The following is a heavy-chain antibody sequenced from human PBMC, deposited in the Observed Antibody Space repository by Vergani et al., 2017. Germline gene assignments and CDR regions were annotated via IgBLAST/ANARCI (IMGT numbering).Heavy chain of an antibody. J-gene: IGHJ4*02. Sequence: EVQLVESGGDLVQPGGSLKLSCAASGFIFSGFAIHWVRQASGKGLEWVGRIRSKSNNYATAYAASVEGRFTISRDDSKNTAYLQMNSLKSEDTAVYYCTGSLGYWGQGTLVTVSS. CDR3: TGSLGY. D-gene: IGHD3-10*01. V-gene: IGHV3-73*01. CDR2: IRSKSNNYAT. CDR1: GFIFSGFA.